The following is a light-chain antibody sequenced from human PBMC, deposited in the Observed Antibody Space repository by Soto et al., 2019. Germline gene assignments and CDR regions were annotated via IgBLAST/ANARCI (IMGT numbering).Light chain of an antibody. J-gene: IGKJ4*01. Sequence: EIVMTQSPATLSVSPGERATLSCRASQSVSSNLASYQQKPGQAPRLLIYGASTRATGIPARFSGSGSGTEFTLSISSLQSEDFAVYYCQQYNKWPLTFGGGTKVEI. CDR3: QQYNKWPLT. CDR2: GAS. CDR1: QSVSSN. V-gene: IGKV3-15*01.